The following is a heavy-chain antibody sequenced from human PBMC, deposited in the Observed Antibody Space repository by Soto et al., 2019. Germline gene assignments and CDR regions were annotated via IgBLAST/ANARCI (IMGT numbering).Heavy chain of an antibody. CDR1: GFTFRSYA. Sequence: PGGSLRLSCAASGFTFRSYALRWVRQAPGKGLEWVSAISGSGDSTYYADSVKGRFTISRDNSKNTLYLQMNSLRAEDTAIYYCARRGSGSYYDCWGQGTLVTVSS. J-gene: IGHJ4*02. CDR2: ISGSGDST. V-gene: IGHV3-23*01. CDR3: ARRGSGSYYDC. D-gene: IGHD1-26*01.